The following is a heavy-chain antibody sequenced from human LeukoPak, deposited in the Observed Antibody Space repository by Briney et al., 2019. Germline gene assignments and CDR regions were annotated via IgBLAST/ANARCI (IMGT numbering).Heavy chain of an antibody. J-gene: IGHJ4*02. CDR2: ISSSSSTI. Sequence: GGSLRLSCAASGFTFSSYWMSWVRQAPGKGLEWVSYISSSSSTIYYADSVKGRFTISRDNAKNSLYLQMNSLRAEDTAVYYCAREHPHDYWGQGTLVTVSS. V-gene: IGHV3-48*01. CDR3: AREHPHDY. CDR1: GFTFSSYW.